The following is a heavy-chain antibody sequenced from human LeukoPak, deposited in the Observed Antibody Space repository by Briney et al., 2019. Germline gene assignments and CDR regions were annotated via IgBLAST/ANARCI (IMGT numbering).Heavy chain of an antibody. CDR3: ASFGISWRSSY. Sequence: PGGSLRLSCAGSGDSWMHWVRQVPGKGLVWVSRISDDGSYTSNVDSVKGRFTISRDNVNNMLYLHMNSLRAEDTAVYYCASFGISWRSSYWGQGTLVTVSS. V-gene: IGHV3-74*01. D-gene: IGHD2-21*01. J-gene: IGHJ4*02. CDR1: GDSW. CDR2: ISDDGSYT.